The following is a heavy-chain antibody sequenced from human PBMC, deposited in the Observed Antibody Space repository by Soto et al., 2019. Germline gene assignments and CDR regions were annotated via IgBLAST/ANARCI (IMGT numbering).Heavy chain of an antibody. CDR3: AEGAGAGYSSSWLFGS. J-gene: IGHJ4*02. CDR1: GFTFDMYA. D-gene: IGHD6-13*01. Sequence: PGGSLRLSCAASGFTFDMYAMSCVRQAPGQGLEWVAAFSRSDDRRYYADSVKGRFTVSSDNSKKTLSLQMNSLRAEDTAVYYWAEGAGAGYSSSWLFGSWGQGTLGTVAS. CDR2: FSRSDDRR. V-gene: IGHV3-23*01.